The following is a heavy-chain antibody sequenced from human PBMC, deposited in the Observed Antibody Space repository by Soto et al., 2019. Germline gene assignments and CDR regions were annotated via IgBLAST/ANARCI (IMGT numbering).Heavy chain of an antibody. CDR3: ATSRVYSYEY. CDR1: GFTFSNYW. J-gene: IGHJ4*02. Sequence: VQLVESGGDLVQPGGSLRLSCAASGFTFSNYWMSWVRQAPGKGLEWVANIRPDGNEQHYVDSVKGRFIFSRDNAKSSLSLQMNILRVEDTAVYYCATSRVYSYEYWGQGTLVTVSS. D-gene: IGHD5-18*01. V-gene: IGHV3-7*05. CDR2: IRPDGNEQ.